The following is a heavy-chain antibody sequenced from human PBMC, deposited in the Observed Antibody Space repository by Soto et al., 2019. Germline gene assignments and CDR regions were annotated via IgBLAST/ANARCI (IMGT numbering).Heavy chain of an antibody. CDR3: PRDWGGLGY. V-gene: IGHV3-7*03. CDR2: IIKDGSER. CDR1: VFTFSSYW. J-gene: IGHJ4*02. D-gene: IGHD3-10*01. Sequence: HPGGSLRLSCASSVFTFSSYWMTCVRQAPGKGLEWVANIIKDGSERSYVDSVKGRFIISRDNAKNSLYLEMNSLRVEDTAVYYCPRDWGGLGYLGQGTLVTVCS.